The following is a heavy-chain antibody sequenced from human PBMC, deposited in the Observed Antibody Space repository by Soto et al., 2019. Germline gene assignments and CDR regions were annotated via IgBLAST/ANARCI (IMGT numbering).Heavy chain of an antibody. Sequence: GVSQSLSCASSGFPFSGHSMSLVRKAPGKGLEWVSAISGSGGSTYYADSVKGRFTISRDISRNTVFLQMDSLRAEDTAVYYCAKDRQYPRDYFHYWVQGTLVTVSS. D-gene: IGHD4-4*01. CDR3: AKDRQYPRDYFHY. J-gene: IGHJ4*02. V-gene: IGHV3-23*01. CDR1: GFPFSGHS. CDR2: ISGSGGST.